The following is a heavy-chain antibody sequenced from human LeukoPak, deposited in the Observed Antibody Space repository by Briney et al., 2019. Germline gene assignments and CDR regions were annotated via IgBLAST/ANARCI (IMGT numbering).Heavy chain of an antibody. CDR3: VSDMAVQHSGYYYYYMDV. CDR2: ISWNSGSI. D-gene: IGHD3-10*01. V-gene: IGHV3-9*01. CDR1: GCTFDDYA. J-gene: IGHJ6*03. Sequence: GGSLRLSCAASGCTFDDYAMHWVRQAPGKGLEGVSGISWNSGSIYYADSVKGRFTISRDNAKNTLYLQMNSLRAEDTALYYCVSDMAVQHSGYYYYYMDVWGQGTTVTVSS.